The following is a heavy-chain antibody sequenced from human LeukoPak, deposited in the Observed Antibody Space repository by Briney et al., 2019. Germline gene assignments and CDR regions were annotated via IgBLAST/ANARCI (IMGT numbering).Heavy chain of an antibody. CDR2: IYYSGST. CDR1: GGSISSYY. CDR3: ARVRVSSSSHPWYFDY. Sequence: PSETLSLTCTVSGGSISSYYWSWIRQPPGKGLEWIGYIYYSGSTNYNPSLKSRVNISVDTSKNQFSLKVTSVTAADTAVYYCARVRVSSSSHPWYFDYWGQGTLATVSS. J-gene: IGHJ4*02. D-gene: IGHD6-19*01. V-gene: IGHV4-59*01.